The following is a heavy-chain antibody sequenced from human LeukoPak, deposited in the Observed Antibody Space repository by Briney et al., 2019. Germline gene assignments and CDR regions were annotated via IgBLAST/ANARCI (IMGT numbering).Heavy chain of an antibody. Sequence: GGSLRLSCAASGFTFSSYAMHWVRQAPGKGLEWVAVISYDGSNKYYADSVKGRLTISRDNSKNTLYLQMNSLRAEDTAVYYCARDRGWELLQRDYYYGMDVWGKGTTVTVSS. V-gene: IGHV3-30*04. D-gene: IGHD1-26*01. CDR1: GFTFSSYA. CDR3: ARDRGWELLQRDYYYGMDV. CDR2: ISYDGSNK. J-gene: IGHJ6*04.